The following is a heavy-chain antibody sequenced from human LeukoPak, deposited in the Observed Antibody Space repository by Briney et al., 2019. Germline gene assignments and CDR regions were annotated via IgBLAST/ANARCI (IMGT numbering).Heavy chain of an antibody. D-gene: IGHD5-24*01. CDR3: AREIDRDDYNRFFDY. V-gene: IGHV1-3*01. CDR1: GYTFSTYI. CDR2: INAANGDT. J-gene: IGHJ4*02. Sequence: GAIVTVSCTASGYTFSTYIVHWVRQAPGQRLEWMGCINAANGDTKYSQKFQGRVTITRDTSASTAYVEMSSLRSEDTAVYFCAREIDRDDYNRFFDYWGQGTLVTVSS.